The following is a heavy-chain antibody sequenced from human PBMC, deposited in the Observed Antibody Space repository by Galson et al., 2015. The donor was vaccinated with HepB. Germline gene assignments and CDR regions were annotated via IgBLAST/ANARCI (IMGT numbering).Heavy chain of an antibody. D-gene: IGHD3-10*01. Sequence: SLRLSCAASGFTFSSYAMHWVRQAPGKGLEWVAVISYDGSNKYYADSVKGRFTISRDNSKNTLYLQMNSLRAEDTAVYYCARRGFGELGGGMDVWGQGTTVTVSS. CDR1: GFTFSSYA. J-gene: IGHJ6*02. CDR3: ARRGFGELGGGMDV. CDR2: ISYDGSNK. V-gene: IGHV3-30*04.